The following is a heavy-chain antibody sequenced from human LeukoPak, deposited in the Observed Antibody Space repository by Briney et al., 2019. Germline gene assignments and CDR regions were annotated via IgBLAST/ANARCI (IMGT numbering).Heavy chain of an antibody. CDR3: ASRSPYDAFDI. CDR2: IYYSGST. CDR1: GGSISSYY. D-gene: IGHD1-14*01. Sequence: SETLSLTCTVSGGSISSYYWSWIRQPPGKGLEWIGYIYYSGSTNYNPSLKSRVTISVDMSKNQFSLKLSSVTAADTAVYYCASRSPYDAFDIWGQGTMVTVSS. V-gene: IGHV4-59*01. J-gene: IGHJ3*02.